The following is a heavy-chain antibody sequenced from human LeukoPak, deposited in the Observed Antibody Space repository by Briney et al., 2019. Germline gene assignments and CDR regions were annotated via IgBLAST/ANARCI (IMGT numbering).Heavy chain of an antibody. V-gene: IGHV4-39*07. D-gene: IGHD4-23*01. CDR2: IYDSGST. Sequence: PSETLSLTCTVSGGSIRSSYYYWGWIRQPPGKGLEWIGSIYDSGSTYYNPSLKSRVTISVDTSKNQFSLKLSSVTAADTAVYYCASGNTVVTWGQGTLVTVSS. J-gene: IGHJ4*02. CDR1: GGSIRSSYYY. CDR3: ASGNTVVT.